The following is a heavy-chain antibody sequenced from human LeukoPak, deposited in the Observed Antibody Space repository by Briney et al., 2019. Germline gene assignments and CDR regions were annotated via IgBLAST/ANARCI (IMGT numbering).Heavy chain of an antibody. V-gene: IGHV4-34*01. Sequence: PSETLSLTCAVYGGSFSGYYWSWIRQPPGKGLEWIGEINHSGSTNYNPSLKSRVTISVDTSKNQFSLKLSSVTAADTAVYYCAAIQERGGDAFDIWGQGTMVTVSS. J-gene: IGHJ3*02. CDR2: INHSGST. CDR1: GGSFSGYY. CDR3: AAIQERGGDAFDI. D-gene: IGHD5-18*01.